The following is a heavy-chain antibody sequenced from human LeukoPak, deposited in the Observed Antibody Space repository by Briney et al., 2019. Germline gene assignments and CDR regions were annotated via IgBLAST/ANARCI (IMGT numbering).Heavy chain of an antibody. CDR2: ISFNGVT. CDR1: EFTFGAYD. D-gene: IGHD3-22*01. CDR3: VRETYGSSGYDSAYFDH. V-gene: IGHV3-13*01. Sequence: PGGSLRLSCAASEFTFGAYDMHWVRQAPGKGQEWVSAISFNGVTYYSGSVKGRFTISREDDKNSLYLQMNSLRAGDTGVYYCVRETYGSSGYDSAYFDHWGQGALVTVSA. J-gene: IGHJ4*02.